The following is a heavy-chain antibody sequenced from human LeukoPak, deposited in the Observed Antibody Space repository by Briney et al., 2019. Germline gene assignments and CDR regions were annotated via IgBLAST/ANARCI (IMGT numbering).Heavy chain of an antibody. CDR2: ISTSSSYI. J-gene: IGHJ6*03. Sequence: ETLSLTCAVYGGSFSGYYWSWIRQAPGKGLEWVSSISTSSSYIYYADSVKGRFTISRDNAKNSLYLQMNSLRAEDTAVYYCARDPYSGSYGDYYYYYMDVWGKGTTVTISS. D-gene: IGHD1-26*01. CDR1: GGSFSGYY. CDR3: ARDPYSGSYGDYYYYYMDV. V-gene: IGHV3-21*01.